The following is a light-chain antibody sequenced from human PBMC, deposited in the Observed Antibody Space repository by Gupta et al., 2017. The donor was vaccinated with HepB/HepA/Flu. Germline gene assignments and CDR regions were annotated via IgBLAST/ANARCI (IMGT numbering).Light chain of an antibody. CDR2: GAS. V-gene: IGKV3-15*01. CDR3: QQDNNLTT. CDR1: QSVSSN. Sequence: EIVMTPSPATLSVSQGERATLSCRDSQSVSSNLGWYQQKPGQAPRLIIYGASNRAMGIPARFSGSGDGKEFTLTSSRRQYEDCAVYYWQQDNNLTTFGQGTKVEIK. J-gene: IGKJ1*01.